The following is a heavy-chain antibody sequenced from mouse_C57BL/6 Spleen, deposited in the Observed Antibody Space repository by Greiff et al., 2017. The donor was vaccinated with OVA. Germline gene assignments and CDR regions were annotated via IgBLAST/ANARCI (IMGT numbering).Heavy chain of an antibody. J-gene: IGHJ2*01. CDR1: GYTFTSYW. CDR3: ARSIYDGYSYYFDY. Sequence: QVQLKLPGAELVMPGASVKLSCKASGYTFTSYWMHWVKQRPGQGLEWIGEIDPSDSYTNYNQKFKGKSTLTVDKSSSTAYMQLSSLTSEDSAVYYCARSIYDGYSYYFDYWGQGTTLTVSS. CDR2: IDPSDSYT. V-gene: IGHV1-69*01. D-gene: IGHD2-3*01.